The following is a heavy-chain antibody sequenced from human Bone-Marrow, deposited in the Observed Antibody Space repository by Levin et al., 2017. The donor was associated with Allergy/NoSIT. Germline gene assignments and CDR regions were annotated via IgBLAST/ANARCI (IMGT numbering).Heavy chain of an antibody. J-gene: IGHJ4*02. D-gene: IGHD3-3*01. CDR1: GYTFTGYY. CDR2: INPNSGDT. CDR3: ARERSITIFGVVPTNTFDY. Sequence: ASVKVSCKASGYTFTGYYLHWVRQAPGQGLEWMGWINPNSGDTNAAQKFQGRVTMTRDTSITTAYMELSRRTSDDTAVYYCARERSITIFGVVPTNTFDYWAQGTLVTVSS. V-gene: IGHV1-2*02.